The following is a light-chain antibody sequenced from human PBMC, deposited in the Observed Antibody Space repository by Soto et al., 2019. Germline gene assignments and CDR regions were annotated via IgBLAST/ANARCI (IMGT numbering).Light chain of an antibody. CDR1: QSVFSN. CDR2: GAS. Sequence: EIVMTQSPATLSVSPGERATLSCRASQSVFSNLAWYQQEPGQAPRLLISGASTRASGVPARFSGSGSGTEFTLTISRLQSEDFAVYSCQQYNSWPQTFGQGTKVEIK. V-gene: IGKV3-15*01. CDR3: QQYNSWPQT. J-gene: IGKJ1*01.